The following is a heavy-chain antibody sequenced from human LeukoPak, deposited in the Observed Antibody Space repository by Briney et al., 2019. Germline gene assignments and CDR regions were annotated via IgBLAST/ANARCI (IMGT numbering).Heavy chain of an antibody. J-gene: IGHJ4*02. CDR1: GFTFSTYA. CDR3: ARDYYGSGSYPTADN. CDR2: IYSGGST. D-gene: IGHD3-10*01. V-gene: IGHV3-23*03. Sequence: GGSLRLSCAVSGFTFSTYAMSWVRQAPGKGLEWVSIIYSGGSTYYTDSVKGHFTISRDTSKNTLYLQMNSLRAEDTALYYCARDYYGSGSYPTADNWGQGTLVTVSS.